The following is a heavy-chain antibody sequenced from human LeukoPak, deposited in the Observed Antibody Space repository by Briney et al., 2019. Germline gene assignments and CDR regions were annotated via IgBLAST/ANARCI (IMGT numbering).Heavy chain of an antibody. CDR1: GYSISSGYY. Sequence: SETLSLTCTVSGYSISSGYYWGWIRQPPGKGLEWIGSIYHSGSTCYNPSLKSRVTISVDTSKNQFSLKLSSVTAADTAVYYCARAWEWQWPLDYWGQGTLVTVSS. V-gene: IGHV4-38-2*02. CDR3: ARAWEWQWPLDY. J-gene: IGHJ4*02. CDR2: IYHSGST. D-gene: IGHD6-19*01.